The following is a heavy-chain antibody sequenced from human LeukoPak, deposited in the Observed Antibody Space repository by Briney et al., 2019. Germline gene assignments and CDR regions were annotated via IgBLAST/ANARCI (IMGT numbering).Heavy chain of an antibody. D-gene: IGHD2-15*01. CDR1: GYMFPNHW. V-gene: IGHV5-51*01. J-gene: IGHJ4*02. CDR2: IYPGDSDT. Sequence: GESLKISCKGSGYMFPNHWIGWVRQMPGRGLEWMGIIYPGDSDTRYNPSIHGQVTISADKSMTTAYTEWHSLEASDTAMYFCAKSGGSRPLYFDSWGQGTLVTVSS. CDR3: AKSGGSRPLYFDS.